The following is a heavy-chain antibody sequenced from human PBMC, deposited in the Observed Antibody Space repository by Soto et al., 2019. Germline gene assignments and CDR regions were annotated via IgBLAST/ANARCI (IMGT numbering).Heavy chain of an antibody. V-gene: IGHV4-59*01. J-gene: IGHJ4*02. CDR2: IYYNGST. D-gene: IGHD1-7*01. CDR1: GGFISSCY. CDR3: AKPSWDYRYYFDY. Sequence: PSEALSLTWTVSGGFISSCYWSWSRQPPGKGLEWIGYIYYNGSTNYNPSLKSRVTISVDTSKNQFSLKLSSVTAADTAVYYCAKPSWDYRYYFDYWGQGTLVTVSS.